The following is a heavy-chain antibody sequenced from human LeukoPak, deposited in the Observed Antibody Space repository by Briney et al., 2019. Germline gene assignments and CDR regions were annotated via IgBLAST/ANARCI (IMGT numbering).Heavy chain of an antibody. CDR2: ISYDGSNK. CDR3: AKDSSGYYLVFDY. Sequence: GRSLRLSCAASGFTFSSYGMHWVRQAPGKGLEWVADISYDGSNKYYADSVKGRFTISRDNSKNTLYLQMNSLRAEDTAVYYCAKDSSGYYLVFDYWGQGTLVTVSS. D-gene: IGHD3-22*01. V-gene: IGHV3-30*18. J-gene: IGHJ4*02. CDR1: GFTFSSYG.